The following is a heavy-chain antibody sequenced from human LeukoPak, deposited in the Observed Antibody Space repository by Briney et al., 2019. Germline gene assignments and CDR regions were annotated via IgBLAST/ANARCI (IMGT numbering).Heavy chain of an antibody. CDR1: ARSISSYY. V-gene: IGHV4-59*01. D-gene: IGHD3-3*01. J-gene: IGHJ4*02. CDR2: IFYDANT. Sequence: SETLSLTCTVSARSISSYYWNWIRQVPGKGLEWIGYIFYDANTNYNPYLKDRVTMSMRQSKNQVSLKLTSMTVADTAVFYFAGGTIFGVIAPYCFHSWGEGTLVTVS. CDR3: AGGTIFGVIAPYCFHS.